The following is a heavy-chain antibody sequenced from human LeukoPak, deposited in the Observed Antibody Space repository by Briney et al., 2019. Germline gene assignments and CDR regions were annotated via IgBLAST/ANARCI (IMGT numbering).Heavy chain of an antibody. D-gene: IGHD6-19*01. J-gene: IGHJ4*02. V-gene: IGHV4-59*01. CDR1: GGPISSYY. CDR3: ARAEKAVTGTLDS. Sequence: PSETLSLTCTVSGGPISSYYWSWIRQPPGKGLEWIGYINYSGSTNYNPSLKSRVTISTDTSKNQFSLRLTSVTAADTAVYYCARAEKAVTGTLDSWGQGTLITVSS. CDR2: INYSGST.